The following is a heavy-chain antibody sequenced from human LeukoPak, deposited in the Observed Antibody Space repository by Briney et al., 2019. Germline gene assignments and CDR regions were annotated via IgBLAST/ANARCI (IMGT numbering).Heavy chain of an antibody. CDR2: IYTSGST. CDR3: ARVSLVRGAPDYYFDY. J-gene: IGHJ4*02. CDR1: GDSISNYY. Sequence: PSETLSLTCTVSGDSISNYYWSWLRQPAGKGLEWIGRIYTSGSTNYNPSLKSRVTVSVDTSKNQFSLKLSSVTAADTAVYYCARVSLVRGAPDYYFDYWGQGTLVTVSS. V-gene: IGHV4-4*07. D-gene: IGHD3-10*01.